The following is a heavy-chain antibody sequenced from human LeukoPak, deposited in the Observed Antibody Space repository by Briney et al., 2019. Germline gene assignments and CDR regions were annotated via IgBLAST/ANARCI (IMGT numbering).Heavy chain of an antibody. Sequence: SVKVSCKASGGTFSSYAISWVRQAPGQGLEWMGGIIPIFGTANYAQKFQGRVTITTDESTSTAYMELSSLRSEDAAVYYCASLKRDGYNLRAPHDAFDIWSQGTMVTVSS. CDR1: GGTFSSYA. J-gene: IGHJ3*02. V-gene: IGHV1-69*05. CDR3: ASLKRDGYNLRAPHDAFDI. CDR2: IIPIFGTA. D-gene: IGHD5-24*01.